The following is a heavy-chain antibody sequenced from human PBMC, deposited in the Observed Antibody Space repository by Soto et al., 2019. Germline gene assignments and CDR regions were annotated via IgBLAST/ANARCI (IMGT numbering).Heavy chain of an antibody. J-gene: IGHJ4*02. Sequence: ASVKVSCKASGYTFTSYYMHWVRQAPGQGLEWMGIINPSGGSTSYAQKFQGRVTMTRDTSTSTVYMELSSLRSEDTAVYYCARGTEQYYDIALPSDYWGQGTLVTVSS. CDR3: ARGTEQYYDIALPSDY. D-gene: IGHD3-9*01. V-gene: IGHV1-46*03. CDR2: INPSGGST. CDR1: GYTFTSYY.